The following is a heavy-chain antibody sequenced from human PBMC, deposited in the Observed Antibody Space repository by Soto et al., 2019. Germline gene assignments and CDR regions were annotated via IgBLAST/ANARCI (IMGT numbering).Heavy chain of an antibody. Sequence: QLGGSLRLSCAASGFTFSSYGMHWVRQAPGKGLEWVAVISYDGSNKYYADSVKGRFTISRDNSKNTLYLQMNSLRAEDTAVYYCAKDLSCGGGDCYNYWGQGTLVTVSS. J-gene: IGHJ4*02. D-gene: IGHD2-21*02. CDR1: GFTFSSYG. V-gene: IGHV3-30*18. CDR3: AKDLSCGGGDCYNY. CDR2: ISYDGSNK.